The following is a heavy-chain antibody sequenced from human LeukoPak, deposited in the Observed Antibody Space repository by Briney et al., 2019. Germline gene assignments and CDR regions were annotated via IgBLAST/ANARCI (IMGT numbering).Heavy chain of an antibody. D-gene: IGHD3-16*02. CDR1: GFTFSNAW. V-gene: IGHV3-15*07. Sequence: GGSLRLSCAASGFTFSNAWMNWVRQAPGKGLEWVGRIKSKTDGGTTDYAAPVKGRFTISRDDSKNTLYLQMNSLKTEDTAVYCCTTEVGELSEFDYWGQGTLVTVSS. J-gene: IGHJ4*02. CDR2: IKSKTDGGTT. CDR3: TTEVGELSEFDY.